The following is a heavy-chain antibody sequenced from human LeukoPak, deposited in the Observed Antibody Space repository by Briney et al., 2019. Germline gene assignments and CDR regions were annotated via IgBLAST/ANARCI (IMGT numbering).Heavy chain of an antibody. V-gene: IGHV3-30*02. CDR2: IRYDGSNK. Sequence: PGGSLRLSCAASGFTFSGYGMHWVRQAPGKGLEWVAFIRYDGSNKYYADSVKGRFTISRDNSKNTLYLQMNSLRAEDTAVYYCAKDAMTTVTTGLYWYFDLWGRGTLVTVSS. J-gene: IGHJ2*01. CDR1: GFTFSGYG. D-gene: IGHD4-17*01. CDR3: AKDAMTTVTTGLYWYFDL.